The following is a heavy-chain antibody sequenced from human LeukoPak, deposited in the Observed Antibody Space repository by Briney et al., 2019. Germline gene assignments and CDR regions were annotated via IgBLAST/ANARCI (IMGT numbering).Heavy chain of an antibody. V-gene: IGHV3-23*01. Sequence: GSLRLSCAASGFTFSNYAMSWVRQAPGKGLEWVSVISGSGGNTYYADSVKGRFTISRDNSKNTLYLQMNSLRADDTAVYYCAQDCGGDCYAPDYWGQGTLVTVSS. J-gene: IGHJ4*02. CDR1: GFTFSNYA. CDR3: AQDCGGDCYAPDY. D-gene: IGHD2-21*02. CDR2: ISGSGGNT.